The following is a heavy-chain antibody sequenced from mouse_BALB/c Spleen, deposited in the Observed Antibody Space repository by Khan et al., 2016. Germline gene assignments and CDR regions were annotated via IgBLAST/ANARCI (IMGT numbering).Heavy chain of an antibody. D-gene: IGHD2-1*01. J-gene: IGHJ1*01. CDR1: GYTLANYG. Sequence: QIQLVQSGPELKKPGETVKISCRASGYTLANYGVIWVKQAPGKGLKWMVWINTYTGETIYTDDFKGRFAFSLETSANIVYLEINNLKNADTATYFCARDFGNYAYFDGWGAGTTVTVSS. V-gene: IGHV9-3-1*01. CDR3: ARDFGNYAYFDG. CDR2: INTYTGET.